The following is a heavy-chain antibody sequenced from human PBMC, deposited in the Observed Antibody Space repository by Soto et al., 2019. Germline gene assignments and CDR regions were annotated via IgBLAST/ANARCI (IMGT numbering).Heavy chain of an antibody. J-gene: IGHJ4*02. D-gene: IGHD4-17*01. V-gene: IGHV3-48*02. CDR3: ARVNGDYVTIDY. CDR2: ISHGSYGSSTI. CDR1: GFAFKSYS. Sequence: PGGSLRLSCATSGFAFKSYSMNWVRQAPGKGLEWISYISHGSYGSSTIHYADSVKGRFTISRDEAKNSLYLQMNSLRDEDTAVYDCARVNGDYVTIDYWGKGALVTVSS.